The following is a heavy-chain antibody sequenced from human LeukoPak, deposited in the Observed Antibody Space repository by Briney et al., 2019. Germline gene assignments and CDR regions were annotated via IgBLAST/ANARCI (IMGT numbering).Heavy chain of an antibody. CDR1: GYTFTNFD. V-gene: IGHV1-8*01. J-gene: IGHJ4*02. CDR3: TRGQWGSYGSWYFDY. D-gene: IGHD3-16*02. CDR2: MNPYNGDT. Sequence: GASVKVSCKASGYTFTNFDINWVRQATGQGLEWMGWMNPYNGDTGYAQKFQGRVTITRDTSTNTAYMEMSSPTSEDTAVFYCTRGQWGSYGSWYFDYWGQGTLVTVSS.